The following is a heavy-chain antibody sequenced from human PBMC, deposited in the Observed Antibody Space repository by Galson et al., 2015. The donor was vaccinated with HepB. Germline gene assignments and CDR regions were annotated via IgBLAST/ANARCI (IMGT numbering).Heavy chain of an antibody. J-gene: IGHJ6*03. CDR2: FDPEDGET. CDR1: GYTLTELS. Sequence: SVKVSCKVSGYTLTELSMHWVRQAPGKGLEWMGGFDPEDGETIYAQKFQGRVTMTEDTSTDTAYMELSSLRSEDTAVYYCATISSYSSGWYLGYYYYMDVWGKGTTVTVSS. CDR3: ATISSYSSGWYLGYYYYMDV. V-gene: IGHV1-24*01. D-gene: IGHD6-19*01.